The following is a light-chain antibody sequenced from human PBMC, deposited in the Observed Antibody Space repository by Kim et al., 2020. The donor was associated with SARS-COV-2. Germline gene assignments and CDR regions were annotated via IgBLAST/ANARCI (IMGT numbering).Light chain of an antibody. Sequence: VSPGQTASLSCSGQKMGNKFVSWYQQKPGQSPVLVIYQDTKRPSGIPERFSGSNSGNTATLTISGTQAVDEADYYCQAWDTGTVVFGGGTQLTVL. V-gene: IGLV3-1*01. CDR2: QDT. J-gene: IGLJ2*01. CDR1: KMGNKF. CDR3: QAWDTGTVV.